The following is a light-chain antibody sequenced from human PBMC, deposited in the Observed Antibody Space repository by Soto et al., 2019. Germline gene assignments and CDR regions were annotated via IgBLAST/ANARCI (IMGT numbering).Light chain of an antibody. V-gene: IGKV1-5*03. Sequence: DIQMTQSPSTLSASVGDRVTITCRASQSINSWLAWYQQKPGKAPKLLIYKASSLESGVPSRFSGSGSGTEFTLTISSLQPDDFATYYCQQYNSYRTFGQGNKVDIK. CDR1: QSINSW. CDR3: QQYNSYRT. J-gene: IGKJ1*01. CDR2: KAS.